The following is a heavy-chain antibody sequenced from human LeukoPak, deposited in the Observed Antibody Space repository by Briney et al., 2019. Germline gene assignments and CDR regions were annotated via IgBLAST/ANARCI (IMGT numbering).Heavy chain of an antibody. CDR1: GFTFSSYA. CDR3: AKGCDSNCYRSDY. Sequence: GRSLRLSCAASGFTFSSYAMHWVRQAPGKGLEWVSGIRSSGADTHYADSVKGRFTISRDNSQNTLYLQMNSLRADDTAVYYCAKGCDSNCYRSDYWGQGTLVTVSS. V-gene: IGHV3-23*01. CDR2: IRSSGADT. J-gene: IGHJ4*02. D-gene: IGHD2-2*01.